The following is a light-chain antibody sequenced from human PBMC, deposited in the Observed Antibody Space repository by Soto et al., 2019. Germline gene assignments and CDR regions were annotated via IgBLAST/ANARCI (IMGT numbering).Light chain of an antibody. V-gene: IGKV3-20*01. CDR3: QQYDYLVT. J-gene: IGKJ1*01. Sequence: PGERATLSCRASQTVSSTYLAWYQHKPGRAPRLLIDGASSRAAGIPDRFSGSGSGTDFTLTISRLEPEDLAVYYCQQYDYLVTFGQGTKVDI. CDR2: GAS. CDR1: QTVSSTY.